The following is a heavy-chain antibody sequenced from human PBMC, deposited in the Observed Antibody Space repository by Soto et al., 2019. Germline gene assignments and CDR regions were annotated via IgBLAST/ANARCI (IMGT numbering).Heavy chain of an antibody. CDR3: ARDLYGSGWYYFDF. V-gene: IGHV1-2*02. CDR1: GYSFTGYY. J-gene: IGHJ4*02. D-gene: IGHD6-13*01. CDR2: VKPSTGGT. Sequence: QVQLVQSGAEVKKPGASVKVSCKASGYSFTGYYVHWVRQAPGQGLEWMGWVKPSTGGTDYAQKLQGRITMTRDTSSSTAYMEVSSLRTDDTAVYYCARDLYGSGWYYFDFWGQGTLVTVSS.